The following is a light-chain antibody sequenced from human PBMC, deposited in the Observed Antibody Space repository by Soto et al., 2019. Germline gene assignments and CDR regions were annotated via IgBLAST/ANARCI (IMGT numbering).Light chain of an antibody. V-gene: IGKV1-5*01. J-gene: IGKJ4*01. Sequence: DIQMTQSPSTLSASVGDRVTITCRASQSISSWLAWYQQKPGKAPKLLIYDASSLESGVPSRFSGSGSGTEFTLTTSSLQPDDFATYYCQQYNSYSPLTFDGGTKVEIK. CDR3: QQYNSYSPLT. CDR1: QSISSW. CDR2: DAS.